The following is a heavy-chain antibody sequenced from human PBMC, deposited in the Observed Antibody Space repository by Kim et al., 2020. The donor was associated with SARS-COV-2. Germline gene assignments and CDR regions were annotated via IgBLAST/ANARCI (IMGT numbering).Heavy chain of an antibody. CDR3: AKVLTGGRYFDWLSFPKDYYSYGMDV. CDR2: IWYDGSNK. J-gene: IGHJ6*02. D-gene: IGHD3-9*01. CDR1: GFTFSSYG. Sequence: GGSLRLSCAASGFTFSSYGMHWVRQAPGKGLEWVAVIWYDGSNKYYADSVKGRFTISRDNSKNTLYLQMNSLRAEDTAVYYCAKVLTGGRYFDWLSFPKDYYSYGMDVWGQGTTVTVSS. V-gene: IGHV3-33*06.